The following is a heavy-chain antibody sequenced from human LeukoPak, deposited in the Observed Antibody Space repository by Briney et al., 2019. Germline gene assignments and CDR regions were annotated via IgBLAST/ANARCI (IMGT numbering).Heavy chain of an antibody. CDR3: ARGWAAIPD. CDR1: GFTFDDYA. CDR2: IPDDGSET. V-gene: IGHV3-7*01. D-gene: IGHD2-15*01. J-gene: IGHJ1*01. Sequence: SGGSLRLSCAAFGFTFDDYAMHWVRQAPGKGLEWVANIPDDGSETNYVDSVKGRFIISRDNAKNLLSLQMSSLREEDTALYYCARGWAAIPDWGQGTLVTVSS.